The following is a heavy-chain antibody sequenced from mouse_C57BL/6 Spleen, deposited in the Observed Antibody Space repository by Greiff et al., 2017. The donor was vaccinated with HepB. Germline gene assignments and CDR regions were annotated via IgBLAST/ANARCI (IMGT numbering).Heavy chain of an antibody. CDR1: GFTFSSYA. Sequence: EVQVVESGGGLVKPGGSLKLSCAASGFTFSSYAMSWVRQTPEKRLEWVATISDGGSYTYYPDNVKGRFTISRDNAKNNLYLQMSHLKSEDTAMYYCARAGTWYYFDYWGQGTTLTVSS. V-gene: IGHV5-4*01. CDR2: ISDGGSYT. J-gene: IGHJ2*01. D-gene: IGHD3-3*01. CDR3: ARAGTWYYFDY.